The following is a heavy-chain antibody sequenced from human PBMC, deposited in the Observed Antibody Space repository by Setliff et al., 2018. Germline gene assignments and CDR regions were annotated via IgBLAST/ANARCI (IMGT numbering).Heavy chain of an antibody. Sequence: ASVKVSCKASGYTFTSYGFSWVRQAPGQGLEWMGWISGYNGNTNYAQKVQGRVTMTTDTSTGTIYMELSSLRSEDTAVYYCATNLNSGSLTPDAFDIWGQGTMVTV. CDR3: ATNLNSGSLTPDAFDI. V-gene: IGHV1-18*01. CDR1: GYTFTSYG. D-gene: IGHD1-26*01. CDR2: ISGYNGNT. J-gene: IGHJ3*02.